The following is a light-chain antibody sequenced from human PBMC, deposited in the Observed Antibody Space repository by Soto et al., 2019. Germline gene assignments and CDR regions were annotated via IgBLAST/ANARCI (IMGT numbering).Light chain of an antibody. CDR1: TSNIAGNT. CDR2: KVT. V-gene: IGLV1-44*01. CDR3: CSYTGSSNYV. J-gene: IGLJ1*01. Sequence: QSVLTQPPSLSGTPGQRVTISCSGSTSNIAGNTVHWYQHLPETAPKLLIYKVTNRPSGVSNRFSGSRSGNTASLTISGLQAEDEADYYCCSYTGSSNYVFGTGTKVTVL.